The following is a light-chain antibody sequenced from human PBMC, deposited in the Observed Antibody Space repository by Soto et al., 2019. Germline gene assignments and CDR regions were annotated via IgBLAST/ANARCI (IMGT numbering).Light chain of an antibody. CDR1: QSVSNDF. J-gene: IGKJ1*01. V-gene: IGKV3-20*01. Sequence: EVGLTQSPGIVSLSPGERATLSGRASQSVSNDFLAWYQQKPGQAPRLLIYGASTRATDVPDRFSGSGSGADFTLTISRLEPEDFAVYYCQQYGSSPPRTFGQGTK. CDR3: QQYGSSPPRT. CDR2: GAS.